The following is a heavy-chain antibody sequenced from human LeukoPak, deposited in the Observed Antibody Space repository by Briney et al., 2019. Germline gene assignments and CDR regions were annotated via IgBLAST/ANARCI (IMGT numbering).Heavy chain of an antibody. CDR2: IYYSGST. D-gene: IGHD4-17*01. CDR3: ARDSSYGDSYYFDY. CDR1: GGSISSYY. Sequence: PSETLSLTCTVSGGSISSYYWSWIRQPPGKGLEWIGYIYYSGSTNYNPSLKSRVTISVDTSKNQFSLKLSSVTAADAAVYYCARDSSYGDSYYFDYWGQGTLVTVSS. J-gene: IGHJ4*02. V-gene: IGHV4-59*01.